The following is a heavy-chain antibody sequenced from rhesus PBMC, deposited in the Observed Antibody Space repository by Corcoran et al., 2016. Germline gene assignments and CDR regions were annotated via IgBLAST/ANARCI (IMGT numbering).Heavy chain of an antibody. CDR1: GGSISGYYY. D-gene: IGHD2-15*01. Sequence: QVQLQESGPGLVKPSETLSLTCAVSGGSISGYYYWSWIRQPPGKGLEWIGGIYGSGGSNYLNPSLKSRVTLSVDTSKNQFSLKLSSVTAADTAVYYCASGVVVLTAPPYYWGQGVLVTVSS. CDR3: ASGVVVLTAPPYY. CDR2: IYGSGGSN. J-gene: IGHJ4*01. V-gene: IGHV4S14*01.